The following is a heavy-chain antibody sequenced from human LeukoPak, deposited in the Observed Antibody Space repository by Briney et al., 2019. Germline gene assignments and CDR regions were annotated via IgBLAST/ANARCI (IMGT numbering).Heavy chain of an antibody. CDR2: ISSSGSTI. D-gene: IGHD6-19*01. CDR3: ARHLSRRSGWSLNYYYYYGMDV. V-gene: IGHV3-11*01. Sequence: KPGGSLRLSCAASGFTFSDYYMSWIRQAPGKGLEWVSYISSSGSTIYYADSVKGRFTISRDNAKNSLYLQMNSLRAEDTAVYYCARHLSRRSGWSLNYYYYYGMDVWGQGTTVTVSS. J-gene: IGHJ6*02. CDR1: GFTFSDYY.